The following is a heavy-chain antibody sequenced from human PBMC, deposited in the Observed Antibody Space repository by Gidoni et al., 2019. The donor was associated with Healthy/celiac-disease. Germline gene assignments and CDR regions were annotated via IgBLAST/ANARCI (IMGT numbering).Heavy chain of an antibody. D-gene: IGHD3-16*01. J-gene: IGHJ6*02. CDR2: IYTSGST. V-gene: IGHV4-61*02. CDR3: AIGTVGGYYYGMDV. Sequence: QVQLQESGPGLVKPSQTLSLTCTVSGGSISSGSYYWSWIRQPAGKGLEWIGRIYTSGSTNYNPSLKSRVTISVDTSKNQFSLKLSSVTAADTAVYYCAIGTVGGYYYGMDVWGQGTTVTVSS. CDR1: GGSISSGSYY.